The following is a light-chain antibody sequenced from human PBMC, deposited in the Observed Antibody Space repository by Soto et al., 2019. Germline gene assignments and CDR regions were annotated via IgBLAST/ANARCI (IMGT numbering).Light chain of an antibody. CDR2: GTS. J-gene: IGLJ2*01. V-gene: IGLV8-61*01. Sequence: QTVVTQEPSFSVSPGGTVTLTCGLTSGSVSTNHYPTWYQQTPGQTPRTLIYGTSTRSSGVPDRFSGSILGNKAALTITRAQADDESDYYCVLYMGSGSVVFGGGTKLNVL. CDR3: VLYMGSGSVV. CDR1: SGSVSTNHY.